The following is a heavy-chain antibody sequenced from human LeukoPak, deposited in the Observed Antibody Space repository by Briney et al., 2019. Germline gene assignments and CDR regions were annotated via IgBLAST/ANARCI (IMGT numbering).Heavy chain of an antibody. D-gene: IGHD6-19*01. Sequence: GRSLRLSCAASGFTFSSYGMHWVRQAPGKGLEWVAVISYDGSNKYYADSVKGRFTISRDNSKNTLYLQMNSLRAEDTAVYYCAKDLIAVAGEGYYYGMDVWGQGTTVTVS. V-gene: IGHV3-30*18. CDR2: ISYDGSNK. CDR1: GFTFSSYG. J-gene: IGHJ6*02. CDR3: AKDLIAVAGEGYYYGMDV.